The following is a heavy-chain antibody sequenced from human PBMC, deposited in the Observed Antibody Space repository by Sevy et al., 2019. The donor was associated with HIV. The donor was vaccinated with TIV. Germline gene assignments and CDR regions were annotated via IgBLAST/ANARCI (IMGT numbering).Heavy chain of an antibody. CDR3: AKASLSIAARYYYYYGMDV. D-gene: IGHD6-6*01. J-gene: IGHJ6*02. Sequence: GGSLRLSCAASGFTFSSYAMSWVRQAPGKGLEWVSAISGSGGSTYYADSVKGRFTISRDNSKNTLYLQMNSLRAEDTAVYYCAKASLSIAARYYYYYGMDVWCQGTTVTVSS. V-gene: IGHV3-23*01. CDR2: ISGSGGST. CDR1: GFTFSSYA.